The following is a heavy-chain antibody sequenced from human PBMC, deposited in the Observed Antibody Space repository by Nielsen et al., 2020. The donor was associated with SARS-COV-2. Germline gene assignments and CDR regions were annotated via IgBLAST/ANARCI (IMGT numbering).Heavy chain of an antibody. V-gene: IGHV4-59*08. CDR1: GGSISSYY. CDR3: ARQELDGGWFDP. Sequence: SETLSPTCTVPGGSISSYYWSWIRQPPGKGLEWIGYIYYSGSTNYNPPLKSRVTISVDTSKNQFSLKLSSVTAADPAVYYCARQELDGGWFDPWGQGTLVTVSS. CDR2: IYYSGST. D-gene: IGHD3/OR15-3a*01. J-gene: IGHJ5*02.